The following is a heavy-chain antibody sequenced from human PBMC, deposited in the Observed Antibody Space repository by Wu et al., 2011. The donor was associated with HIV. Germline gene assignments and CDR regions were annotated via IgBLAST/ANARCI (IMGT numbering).Heavy chain of an antibody. J-gene: IGHJ3*02. V-gene: IGHV5-51*01. CDR3: ARPPARRHDAFDI. D-gene: IGHD2-2*01. Sequence: VQLVQSAAEVKKPGESLKISCKGSGYSFTSNWIGWVRQMPGKGLEWMGIIYAGDSDTRYSPSFQGQVTISVDKSISTAYLQWSSLEASDTAMYYCARPPARRHDAFDIWGQGTMVTVSS. CDR2: IYAGDSDT. CDR1: GYSFTSNW.